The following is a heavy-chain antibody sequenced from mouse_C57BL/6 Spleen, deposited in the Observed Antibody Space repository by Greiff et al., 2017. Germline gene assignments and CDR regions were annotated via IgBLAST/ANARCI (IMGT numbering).Heavy chain of an antibody. CDR1: GYTFTSYW. Sequence: QVQLQQPGAELVRPGTSVKLSCKASGYTFTSYWMHWVKQRPGQGLEWIGVIDPSDSYTNYNQKFKGKATLTVDTSSSTAYMQLRRLTSEDSAVYYCARRDSSGYWEVYCDYWGQGTTLTVSS. CDR3: ARRDSSGYWEVYCDY. V-gene: IGHV1-59*01. D-gene: IGHD3-2*02. J-gene: IGHJ2*01. CDR2: IDPSDSYT.